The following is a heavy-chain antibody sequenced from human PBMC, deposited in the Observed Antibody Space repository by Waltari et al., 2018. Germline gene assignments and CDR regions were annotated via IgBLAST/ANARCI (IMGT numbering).Heavy chain of an antibody. D-gene: IGHD4-17*01. CDR3: ARVSTVATDYYYYGMDV. CDR1: GGSISSTY. V-gene: IGHV4-4*07. J-gene: IGHJ6*02. Sequence: QVQLREPGPGRVNPPETLSLPCPAPGGSISSTYWSWLRQPAGKGLEWIGRIYTSGSTNYNPSLKSRVTMSVDTSKNQFSLKLSSVTAADTAVYYCARVSTVATDYYYYGMDVWGQGTTVTVSS. CDR2: IYTSGST.